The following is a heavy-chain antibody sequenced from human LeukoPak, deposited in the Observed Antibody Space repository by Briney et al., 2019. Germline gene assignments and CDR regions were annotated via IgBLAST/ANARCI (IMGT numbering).Heavy chain of an antibody. J-gene: IGHJ4*02. CDR3: ARPQTLWFGELTVSDY. CDR1: GFTFSSYS. Sequence: GGSLRLSCAASGFTFSSYSMNWVRQAPGKGLEWVSSISSSSSYIYYADSVKGRFTISRDNAKNSLYLQMNSLRAEDTAVYYCARPQTLWFGELTVSDYWGQGTLVTVSS. D-gene: IGHD3-10*01. CDR2: ISSSSSYI. V-gene: IGHV3-21*01.